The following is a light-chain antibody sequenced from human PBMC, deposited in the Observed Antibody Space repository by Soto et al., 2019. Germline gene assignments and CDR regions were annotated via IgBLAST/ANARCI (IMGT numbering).Light chain of an antibody. CDR1: QSISSY. Sequence: DIQMTQSPSSLSASVGDRVTITCLASQSISSYLNWYQQKPGKAPMLLIYAASSLQSGVPSRFSGSGSGTDFTLTISSLQPEDFATYYCQQSYSTLITFGQGTRLEIK. CDR2: AAS. CDR3: QQSYSTLIT. V-gene: IGKV1-39*01. J-gene: IGKJ5*01.